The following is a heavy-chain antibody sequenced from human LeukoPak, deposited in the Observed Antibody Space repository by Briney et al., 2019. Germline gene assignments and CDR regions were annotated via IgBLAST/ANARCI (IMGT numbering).Heavy chain of an antibody. CDR1: GGSRRSVD. D-gene: IGHD1-26*01. CDR3: ARGYSGSYGRFDY. Sequence: TLIRPCSVSGGSRRSVDCGWIRKIKKKGLEWIGYTHYSGSTSYNPSLKSRVTISVDTSKNQFSLKLTSVTAADTAVYYCARGYSGSYGRFDYWGQGTLVTVSS. J-gene: IGHJ4*02. V-gene: IGHV4-59*01. CDR2: THYSGST.